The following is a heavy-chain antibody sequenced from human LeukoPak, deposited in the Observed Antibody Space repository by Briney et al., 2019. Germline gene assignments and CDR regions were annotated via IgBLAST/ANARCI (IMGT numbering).Heavy chain of an antibody. CDR2: IYSGGST. D-gene: IGHD3-22*01. CDR1: GFTVSSNY. Sequence: GGSLRLSCAASGFTVSSNYMSWVRQAPGKGLEWVSVIYSGGSTYYADSVKGRFTISRDNSKNTLYLQMNSLRAEDTAVHYCASRDYYDSSGYNDAFDIWGQGTMVTVSS. J-gene: IGHJ3*02. V-gene: IGHV3-53*01. CDR3: ASRDYYDSSGYNDAFDI.